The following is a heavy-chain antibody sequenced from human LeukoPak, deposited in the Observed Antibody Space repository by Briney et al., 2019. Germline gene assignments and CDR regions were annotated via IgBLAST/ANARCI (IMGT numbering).Heavy chain of an antibody. V-gene: IGHV3-23*01. CDR3: AREGLQWLVQYYFDY. CDR1: GFTFSSYA. CDR2: ISGSGVTT. Sequence: GGSLRLSCAASGFTFSSYAMSWVRQAPGKGLEWVSAISGSGVTTYYADSVKGRFTISRGNSKNTLYLQMSSLRAEDTAVYYCAREGLQWLVQYYFDYWGQGTLVTVSS. D-gene: IGHD6-19*01. J-gene: IGHJ4*02.